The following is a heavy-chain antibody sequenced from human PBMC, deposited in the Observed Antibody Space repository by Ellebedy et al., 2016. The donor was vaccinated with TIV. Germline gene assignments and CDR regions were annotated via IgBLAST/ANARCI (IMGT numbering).Heavy chain of an antibody. J-gene: IGHJ5*02. CDR1: GYTFTSYD. D-gene: IGHD4-17*01. CDR2: MNPNSGNT. V-gene: IGHV1-8*01. Sequence: AASVKVSCKASGYTFTSYDINWVRQATGQGFEWMGWMNPNSGNTGYAQKFQGRVTMTRNTSISTAYMELSSLRSEDTAVYYCARGLGTVTTGWFDPWGQGTLVTVSS. CDR3: ARGLGTVTTGWFDP.